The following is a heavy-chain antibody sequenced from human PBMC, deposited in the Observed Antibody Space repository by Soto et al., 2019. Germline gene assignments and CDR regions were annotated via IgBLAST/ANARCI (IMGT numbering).Heavy chain of an antibody. CDR1: GFTVISNY. CDR2: IYSGGST. CDR3: ARELYYYDSSGYYSYYFDY. D-gene: IGHD3-22*01. J-gene: IGHJ4*02. V-gene: IGHV3-53*01. Sequence: GWSLRLSCAASGFTVISNYMSWVRQAPGKGLEWVSVIYSGGSTYYADSVKGRFTISRDNSKNTLYLQMNSLRAEDTAVYYCARELYYYDSSGYYSYYFDYWGQGTLVTV.